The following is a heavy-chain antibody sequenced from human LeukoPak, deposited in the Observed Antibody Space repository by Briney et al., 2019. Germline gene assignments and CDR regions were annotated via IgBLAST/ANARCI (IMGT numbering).Heavy chain of an antibody. CDR3: ARDWFHAIDY. Sequence: GGSLRLSCAASEFSVGSNYMTWVRQAPGKGLEWVSLIYSGGSTYYADSVKGRFTISRDNSKNTLYLQMNSLRDEDTAVYYCARDWFHAIDYWGQGTLVTVSS. CDR1: EFSVGSNY. CDR2: IYSGGST. J-gene: IGHJ4*02. D-gene: IGHD2/OR15-2a*01. V-gene: IGHV3-66*01.